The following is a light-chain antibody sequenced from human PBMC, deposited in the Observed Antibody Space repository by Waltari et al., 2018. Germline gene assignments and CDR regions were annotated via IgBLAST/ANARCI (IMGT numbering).Light chain of an antibody. Sequence: DTVLTQSPVTLSFSPGETATLSCRASQSISSFFAWYQQKPGQSPRLLIYDASHRATGIPARFSGAGSGTDFTLTIDHLELEDFAVYYCQQRALWPLTFGGGTKVQIK. CDR1: QSISSF. CDR3: QQRALWPLT. V-gene: IGKV3-11*01. CDR2: DAS. J-gene: IGKJ4*01.